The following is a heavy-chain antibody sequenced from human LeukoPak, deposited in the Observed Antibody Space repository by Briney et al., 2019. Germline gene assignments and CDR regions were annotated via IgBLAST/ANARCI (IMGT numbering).Heavy chain of an antibody. CDR2: ISDSGGRI. Sequence: GGSLRLSCAVSGITLSNYGMSWVRQAPGKGLEWVAGISDSGGRINYADSVKGRFTISRDNPKNTLYPQMNSLRAEDTAVYFCAKRGVVIRVILVGFHKEAYYFDSWGRGALVTVSS. V-gene: IGHV3-23*01. D-gene: IGHD2-21*01. CDR3: AKRGVVIRVILVGFHKEAYYFDS. J-gene: IGHJ4*02. CDR1: GITLSNYG.